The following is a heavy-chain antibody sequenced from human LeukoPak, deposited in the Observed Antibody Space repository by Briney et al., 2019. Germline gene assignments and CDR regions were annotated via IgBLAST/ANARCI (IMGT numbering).Heavy chain of an antibody. J-gene: IGHJ3*02. CDR2: ISTGSSTI. D-gene: IGHD3-22*01. CDR3: ARVSDYYDSSGYHDAFDI. Sequence: GGSLRLSCAASGFTFSTYNMNWVRQAPGKGLEWVSYISTGSSTIYYADSVRGRFTVSRDNAKNSLYLQMNSLRAEDTAVYYCARVSDYYDSSGYHDAFDIWGQGTMVTVSS. CDR1: GFTFSTYN. V-gene: IGHV3-48*01.